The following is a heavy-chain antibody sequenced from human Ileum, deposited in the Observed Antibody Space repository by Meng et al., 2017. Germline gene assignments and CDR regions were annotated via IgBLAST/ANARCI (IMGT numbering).Heavy chain of an antibody. CDR1: GFTFSSYW. CDR2: IDNDGSDT. CDR3: ARDKPHNWFDP. V-gene: IGHV3-74*01. Sequence: GGSLRLSCAASGFTFSSYWMHWVRQAPGKGLVWVARIDNDGSDTRYADSVKGRFSISRDNAQNMVYLQMNSLRGEDTAVYYCARDKPHNWFDPWGQGTLVTVSS. J-gene: IGHJ5*02.